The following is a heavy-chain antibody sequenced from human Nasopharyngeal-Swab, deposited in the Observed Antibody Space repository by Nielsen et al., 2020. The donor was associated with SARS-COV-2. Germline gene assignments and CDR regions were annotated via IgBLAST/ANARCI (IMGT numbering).Heavy chain of an antibody. J-gene: IGHJ4*02. CDR1: GFTFSSYS. Sequence: GESLTISCAASGFTFSSYSMNWVRQAPGKGLEWVSSISSSSSYIYYADSVKGRFTISRDNAKNSLYLQMNSLRAEDTAVYYCASSHSGSFWGQGTLVTVSS. CDR2: ISSSSSYI. CDR3: ASSHSGSF. V-gene: IGHV3-21*01. D-gene: IGHD1-26*01.